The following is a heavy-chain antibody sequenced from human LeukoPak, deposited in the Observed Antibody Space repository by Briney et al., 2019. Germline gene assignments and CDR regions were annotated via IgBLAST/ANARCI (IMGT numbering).Heavy chain of an antibody. Sequence: GGSLRLSCAASGFTFSSYSVNWVRQAPGKGLEWVSSISSSSSYIYYADSVKGRFTISGDNAKNSLYLQMNSLRAEDTAVYYCARGPRGSGWYNDYWGQGTLVTVSS. CDR1: GFTFSSYS. J-gene: IGHJ4*02. CDR3: ARGPRGSGWYNDY. D-gene: IGHD6-19*01. CDR2: ISSSSSYI. V-gene: IGHV3-21*01.